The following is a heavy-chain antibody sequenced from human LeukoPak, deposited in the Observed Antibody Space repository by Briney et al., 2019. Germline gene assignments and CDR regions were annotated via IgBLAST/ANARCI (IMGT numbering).Heavy chain of an antibody. J-gene: IGHJ4*02. CDR2: INSDGSFT. D-gene: IGHD1-26*01. CDR1: GFTFSSYW. V-gene: IGHV3-74*01. Sequence: GGSLRLSCAASGFTFSSYWMHWVRHAPGKGLVWVSRINSDGSFTTYADSVKGRFTISRDNAKNMLYLQMNSLRAEDTAVYYCARVQLGVGADGWGQGTLVTVSS. CDR3: ARVQLGVGADG.